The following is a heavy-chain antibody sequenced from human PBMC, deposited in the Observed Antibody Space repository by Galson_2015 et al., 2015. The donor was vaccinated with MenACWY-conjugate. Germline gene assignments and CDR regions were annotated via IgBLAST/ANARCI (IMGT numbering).Heavy chain of an antibody. D-gene: IGHD4-11*01. V-gene: IGHV3-21*01. CDR3: ARDADYNDLDAFDI. CDR1: GFTFSSYS. J-gene: IGHJ3*02. CDR2: ISDGSSNI. Sequence: SLRLSCAASGFTFSSYSMSWVRQAPGKGLEWVSSISDGSSNIYYADSVRGRFTISRDNAQKSLYLQMDSLRAEDTAIYYCARDADYNDLDAFDIWGQGTRVTVSS.